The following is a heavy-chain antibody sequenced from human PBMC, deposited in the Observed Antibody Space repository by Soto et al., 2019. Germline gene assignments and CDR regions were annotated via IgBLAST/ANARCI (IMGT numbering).Heavy chain of an antibody. CDR2: TYYTSKWYN. V-gene: IGHV6-1*01. CDR3: AREGAAAGLGHFDY. J-gene: IGHJ4*02. Sequence: SQTLALTCAIGGDSVSSSSAAWNWIRESRSGGLGWLGRTYYTSKWYNDYAVSVKSRITINPDKSKNQFSLQLNSVTPEDTAVYYCAREGAAAGLGHFDYWGQGTLVTVSS. CDR1: GDSVSSSSAA. D-gene: IGHD6-13*01.